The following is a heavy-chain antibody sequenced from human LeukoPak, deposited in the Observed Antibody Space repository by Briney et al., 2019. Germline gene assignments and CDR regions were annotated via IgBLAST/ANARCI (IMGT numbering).Heavy chain of an antibody. J-gene: IGHJ6*03. D-gene: IGHD6-13*01. CDR3: ARVQQQLHYMDV. V-gene: IGHV1-8*01. CDR2: MNPNSGNT. CDR1: GYTFTSYD. Sequence: ASVTVSCKTSGYTFTSYDINWVRQATGQGLEWMGWMNPNSGNTGYAQKFQGRVTMTRNTSISTAYMELSSLRSEDTAVYYCARVQQQLHYMDVWGKGTTVTVSS.